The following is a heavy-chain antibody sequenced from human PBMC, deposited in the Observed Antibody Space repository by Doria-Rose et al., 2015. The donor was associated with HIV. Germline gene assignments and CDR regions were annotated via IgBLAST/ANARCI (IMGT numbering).Heavy chain of an antibody. J-gene: IGHJ4*02. V-gene: IGHV2-26*01. Sequence: QVTLKESGPVLVKPTETLTLTCTVSGVSLSSPGMGVSRIRQPPGKALEWLANIFSDDERSYKTSLKSRLTISRGTSKSQVVLTMTDVDPVDTATYYCARIKSSRWYHKYYLDFWGQGTLVIVSA. CDR1: GVSLSSPGMG. CDR3: ARIKSSRWYHKYYLDF. D-gene: IGHD6-13*01. CDR2: IFSDDER.